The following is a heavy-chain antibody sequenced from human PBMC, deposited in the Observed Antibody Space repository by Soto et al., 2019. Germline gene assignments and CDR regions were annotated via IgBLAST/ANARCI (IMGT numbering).Heavy chain of an antibody. CDR1: GDRVYINSAA. J-gene: IGHJ4*02. CDR2: TYYRSKWYN. Sequence: LSSAMCGDRVYINSAAWTLIRQSPSRGLEWLGRTYYRSKWYNDYALSVKSRITINPDTSKNQFSLKLSSVTAADTAVYYCASNRYGYSFYAYWGQAALVTVS. D-gene: IGHD5-18*01. V-gene: IGHV6-1*01. CDR3: ASNRYGYSFYAY.